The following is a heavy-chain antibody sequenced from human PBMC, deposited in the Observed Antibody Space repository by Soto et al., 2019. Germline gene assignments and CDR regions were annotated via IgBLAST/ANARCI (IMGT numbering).Heavy chain of an antibody. CDR1: GYTFTRYG. CDR2: IRAYNGNT. CDR3: ARDLGAQLVDY. Sequence: QVQLVQSGAAVKKPGASVKVSCKASGYTFTRYGISWVRQAPGQGLEWMGWIRAYNGNTKNAQKLQGRVTMTPDTSTSTAYMELRSLRSDDTAVYYCARDLGAQLVDYWGQGTLVTVSS. V-gene: IGHV1-18*01. D-gene: IGHD1-26*01. J-gene: IGHJ4*02.